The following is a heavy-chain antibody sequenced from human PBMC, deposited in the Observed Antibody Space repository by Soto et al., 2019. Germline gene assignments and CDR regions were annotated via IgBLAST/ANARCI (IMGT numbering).Heavy chain of an antibody. CDR2: MNPNSGDT. V-gene: IGHV1-8*01. J-gene: IGHJ5*02. CDR3: ARNYDFWVSDP. Sequence: QVQLVQSGAEVKKPGASVKVSCKASGYTFTSYDINWVRQATGQGLEWMGWMNPNSGDTGYAQKFQGRITLTRNSSIRTADMKLSSLRSEDTAVYYCARNYDFWVSDPGGQVSVFTVSS. CDR1: GYTFTSYD. D-gene: IGHD3-3*01.